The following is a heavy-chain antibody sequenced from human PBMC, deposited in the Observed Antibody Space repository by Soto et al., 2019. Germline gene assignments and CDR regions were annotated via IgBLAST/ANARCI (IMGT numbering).Heavy chain of an antibody. D-gene: IGHD3-3*01. CDR1: GFTFSSHA. Sequence: QVQLVESGGGVVQPGRSLRLSCAASGFTFSSHAMHWVRQAPGKGLEWVAVISYDGSKIYYAESVKGRFTISRDNSKNMLYLQVNSLTAEDTAVYFCARDGEDVLRNIPGDAFDIWGQGTMVTVSS. CDR2: ISYDGSKI. V-gene: IGHV3-30-3*01. J-gene: IGHJ3*02. CDR3: ARDGEDVLRNIPGDAFDI.